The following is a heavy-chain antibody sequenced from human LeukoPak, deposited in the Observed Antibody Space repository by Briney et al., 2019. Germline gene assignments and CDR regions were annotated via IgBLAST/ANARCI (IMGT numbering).Heavy chain of an antibody. CDR1: GGTFSSYA. V-gene: IGHV1-69*13. Sequence: GATVKLSCKASGGTFSSYAISWVRQAPGQGLEWMGGIIPIFGTANYAQKFQGRVTITADESTSTAYMELSSLRSEDTAVYYCARVEDDILTGYAFDIWGQGTMVTVSS. D-gene: IGHD3-9*01. CDR2: IIPIFGTA. CDR3: ARVEDDILTGYAFDI. J-gene: IGHJ3*02.